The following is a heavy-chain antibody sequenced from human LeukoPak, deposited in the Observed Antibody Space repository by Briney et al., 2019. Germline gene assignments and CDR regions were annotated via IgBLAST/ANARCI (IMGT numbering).Heavy chain of an antibody. Sequence: GGSLRLSCAASGFTFSSYWMSWIRQAPGKGLEWVANIKEDGSAKYYVDSVKGRFTVSRDNSKNALYLQINGLRVEDTAVYYCARVGAARYYWYYMDVWGKPTTVTVSS. V-gene: IGHV3-7*01. D-gene: IGHD2-15*01. J-gene: IGHJ6*03. CDR2: IKEDGSAK. CDR3: ARVGAARYYWYYMDV. CDR1: GFTFSSYW.